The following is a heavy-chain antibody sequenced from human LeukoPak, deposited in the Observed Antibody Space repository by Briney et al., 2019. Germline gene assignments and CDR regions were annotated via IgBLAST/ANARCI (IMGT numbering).Heavy chain of an antibody. J-gene: IGHJ3*02. CDR3: AKSRGIGVRAFDI. CDR1: GFVFEDFA. V-gene: IGHV3-9*01. Sequence: GRSLRLSCAASGFVFEDFAMNWVRQVPGKGLEWVSDISWNSDRKHYADSVKGRFTISRDNAKKSLYLETNSLRVEDTAFYYCAKSRGIGVRAFDIWGQGTMVTVSS. CDR2: ISWNSDRK. D-gene: IGHD3-3*01.